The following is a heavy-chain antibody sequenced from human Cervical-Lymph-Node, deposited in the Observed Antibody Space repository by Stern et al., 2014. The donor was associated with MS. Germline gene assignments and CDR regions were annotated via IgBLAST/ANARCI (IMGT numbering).Heavy chain of an antibody. CDR2: IYYSGST. V-gene: IGHV4-39*01. Sequence: VQLVQSGPGLVKPSETLSLTCTVSGGSISSSSYYWGWIRQPPGKGLEWIGSIYYSGSTYSNPSLQSRVTISVDTSKNQFSLKLGSGTAADTAVYYCARRKQQLSMDVWGQGTTVTVSS. CDR1: GGSISSSSYY. CDR3: ARRKQQLSMDV. J-gene: IGHJ6*02. D-gene: IGHD6-13*01.